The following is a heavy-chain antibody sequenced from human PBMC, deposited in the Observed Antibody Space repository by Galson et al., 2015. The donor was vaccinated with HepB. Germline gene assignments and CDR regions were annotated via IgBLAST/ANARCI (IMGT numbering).Heavy chain of an antibody. CDR1: GYTFSDYG. Sequence: SVKVSCKASGYTFSDYGINWVRQAPGQGLEWTGWISVYNGDTDFAQKFQGRVTMTTDTSTSTAYMDLRSLRSDDTAVYYCAREGPFGYCRGGDCYWDAFDIWGQGTVVTVSS. CDR3: AREGPFGYCRGGDCYWDAFDI. D-gene: IGHD2-15*01. J-gene: IGHJ3*02. CDR2: ISVYNGDT. V-gene: IGHV1-18*01.